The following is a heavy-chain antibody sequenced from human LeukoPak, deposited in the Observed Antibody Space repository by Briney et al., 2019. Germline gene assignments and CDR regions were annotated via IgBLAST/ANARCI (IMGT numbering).Heavy chain of an antibody. V-gene: IGHV1-69*04. Sequence: GASVTVPCKASGGTFSSYAISWVRQAPGQGLEWMGRIIPILGIANYAQKFQGRVTITADKSTSTAYMELSSLRSEDTAVYYCARGSYYDSSGYQFDYWGQGTLVTVSS. J-gene: IGHJ4*02. D-gene: IGHD3-22*01. CDR1: GGTFSSYA. CDR2: IIPILGIA. CDR3: ARGSYYDSSGYQFDY.